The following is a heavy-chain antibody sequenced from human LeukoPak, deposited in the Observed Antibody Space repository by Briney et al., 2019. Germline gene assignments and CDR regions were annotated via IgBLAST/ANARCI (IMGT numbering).Heavy chain of an antibody. Sequence: SETLSLTCAVYGGSFSGYYWSWIRQPPGKGLEWIGYIYYSGSTYYNPSLKSRVTISVDTSKNQFSLKLSSVTAADTAVYYCARYGSGITGFDYWGQGTLVTVSS. D-gene: IGHD3-10*01. CDR2: IYYSGST. V-gene: IGHV4-59*06. CDR3: ARYGSGITGFDY. J-gene: IGHJ4*02. CDR1: GGSFSGYY.